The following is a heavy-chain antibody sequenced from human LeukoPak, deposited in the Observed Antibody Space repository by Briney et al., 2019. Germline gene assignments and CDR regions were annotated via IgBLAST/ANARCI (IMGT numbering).Heavy chain of an antibody. J-gene: IGHJ6*02. D-gene: IGHD3-10*01. CDR1: GFTFSSYS. CDR3: AREAVLWFGELSDPLYYYGMDV. CDR2: ISSSSSYI. V-gene: IGHV3-21*01. Sequence: PGGSLRLSCAASGFTFSSYSMNWVRQAPGKGLEWVSSISSSSSYIYYADSVKGRFTISRDNAKNSLYLQMNSLRAEDTAVYYCAREAVLWFGELSDPLYYYGMDVWGQGTTVTVSS.